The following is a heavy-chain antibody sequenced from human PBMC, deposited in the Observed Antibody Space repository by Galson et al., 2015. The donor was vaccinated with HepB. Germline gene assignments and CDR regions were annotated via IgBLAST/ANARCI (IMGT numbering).Heavy chain of an antibody. D-gene: IGHD6-13*01. CDR3: ARDRVVGSGWYGSGAFDV. Sequence: SLRLSCAASGFTFSTYSMYWVRQAPGKGLEWVSSISSSYNYAYYADSVQGRFTISRDNAKNSLYLQMDGLRDEDTAVYYCARDRVVGSGWYGSGAFDVWGQGTVVTVSS. J-gene: IGHJ3*01. CDR2: ISSSYNYA. V-gene: IGHV3-21*01. CDR1: GFTFSTYS.